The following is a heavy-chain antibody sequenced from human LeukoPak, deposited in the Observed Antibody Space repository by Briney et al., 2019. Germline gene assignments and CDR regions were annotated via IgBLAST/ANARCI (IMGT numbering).Heavy chain of an antibody. CDR1: RFTFSCCA. D-gene: IGHD1-1*01. Sequence: GGSLRLSCSASRFTFSCCAMLWGRQAPGKGLECVSAISSGGSTHYADSVKGRFTISRDDSENTLYLQMSSLRAEDTAVYYCAMNWNCDYWGQGTLVTVSS. V-gene: IGHV3-64D*09. CDR3: AMNWNCDY. CDR2: ISSGGST. J-gene: IGHJ4*02.